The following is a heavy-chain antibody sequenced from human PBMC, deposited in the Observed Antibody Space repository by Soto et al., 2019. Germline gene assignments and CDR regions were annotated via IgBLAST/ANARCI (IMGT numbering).Heavy chain of an antibody. Sequence: QVQLVQSGAEVKKPGSSVKVSCKASGGTFSSYAISWVRQAPGQGLEWMGGIIPIFGTANYAQKFQGRVRITADISTGTAYMELSSLGSGDTAVYYWAREGGVGATTGWDWGQGTLVTVSS. CDR2: IIPIFGTA. CDR3: AREGGVGATTGWD. J-gene: IGHJ4*02. CDR1: GGTFSSYA. V-gene: IGHV1-69*06. D-gene: IGHD1-26*01.